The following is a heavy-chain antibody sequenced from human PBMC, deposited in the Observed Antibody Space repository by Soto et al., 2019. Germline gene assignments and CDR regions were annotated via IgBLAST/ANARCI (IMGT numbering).Heavy chain of an antibody. CDR3: ARDRNSNYEFDY. CDR1: GYTLTSYA. V-gene: IGHV1-3*01. Sequence: GASVKVSCTASGYTLTSYAMHWVRQAPGQRLEWMGWINAGNGNTKYSQKFQGRVTITRDTSASTAYMELSSLRSEDTAVYYCARDRNSNYEFDYWGQGTLVTVSS. D-gene: IGHD4-4*01. CDR2: INAGNGNT. J-gene: IGHJ4*02.